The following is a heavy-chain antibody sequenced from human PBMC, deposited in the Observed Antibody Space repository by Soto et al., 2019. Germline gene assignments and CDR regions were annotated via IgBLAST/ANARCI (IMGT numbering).Heavy chain of an antibody. J-gene: IGHJ6*02. CDR1: GYIFVNYG. Sequence: QVQLVQSGDEVRKPGSSVKVSCKASGYIFVNYGIAWVRQAPGQGLEWMGWTSPYSGNTRYASKVQGRLTMTTDTSTSTAYMDLGSLTPDDTAEYYCAIVDNCVTPTPQDVWGQRTTGTVSS. D-gene: IGHD5-12*01. CDR2: TSPYSGNT. V-gene: IGHV1-18*01. CDR3: AIVDNCVTPTPQDV.